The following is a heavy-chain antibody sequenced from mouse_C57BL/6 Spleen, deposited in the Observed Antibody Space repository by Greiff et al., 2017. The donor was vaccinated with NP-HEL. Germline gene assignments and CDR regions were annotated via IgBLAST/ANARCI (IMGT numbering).Heavy chain of an antibody. D-gene: IGHD1-1*01. J-gene: IGHJ1*03. CDR2: INPNNGGT. CDR3: ARDNLFGDV. V-gene: IGHV1-22*01. CDR1: GYTFTDYN. Sequence: LMEPGASVKMSCKASGYTFTDYNMPWVKQSHGKSLEWIGYINPNNGGTSYNQKFKGKATLTVNKSSSTAYMELRSLTSEDSAVYYCARDNLFGDVWGTGTTVTVSS.